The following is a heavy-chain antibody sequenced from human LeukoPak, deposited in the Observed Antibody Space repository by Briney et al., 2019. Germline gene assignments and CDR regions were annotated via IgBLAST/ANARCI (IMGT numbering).Heavy chain of an antibody. D-gene: IGHD4-17*01. Sequence: GRSLRLSCAASGFTFSSYCMHWVRQAPGKGLEWVAVIWYDGSNKYYADSVKGRFTISRDNSKNTLYPQMNSLRAEDTAVYYCAKISDYGDYVAYWGQGTLVTVSS. V-gene: IGHV3-33*06. CDR3: AKISDYGDYVAY. CDR1: GFTFSSYC. CDR2: IWYDGSNK. J-gene: IGHJ4*02.